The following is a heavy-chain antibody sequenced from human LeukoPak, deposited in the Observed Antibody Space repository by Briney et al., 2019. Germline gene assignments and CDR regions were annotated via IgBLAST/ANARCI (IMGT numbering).Heavy chain of an antibody. V-gene: IGHV3-23*01. CDR1: GFTFSNAW. CDR3: AKSSSGWYISAPHL. D-gene: IGHD6-19*01. Sequence: PGGSLRLSCAASGFTFSNAWMSWVRQAPGKGLEWVSAISGSGGSTYYADSVKGRFTISRDNSKNTLYLQMNSLRAEDTAVYYCAKSSSGWYISAPHLWGQGTLVTVSS. CDR2: ISGSGGST. J-gene: IGHJ4*02.